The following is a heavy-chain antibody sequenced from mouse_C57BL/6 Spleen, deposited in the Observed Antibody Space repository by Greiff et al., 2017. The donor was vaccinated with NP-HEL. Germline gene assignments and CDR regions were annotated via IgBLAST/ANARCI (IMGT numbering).Heavy chain of an antibody. Sequence: VQLQQPGAELVRPGSSVKLSCKASGYTFTSYWMDWVKQRPGQGLEWIGNIYPSDSETHYNQKFKDKATLTVDKSSSTAYMQLSSLTSEDSAVYYCARRDTTEGNYFDYWGQGTTLTVSS. CDR3: ARRDTTEGNYFDY. D-gene: IGHD1-1*01. J-gene: IGHJ2*01. CDR1: GYTFTSYW. CDR2: IYPSDSET. V-gene: IGHV1-61*01.